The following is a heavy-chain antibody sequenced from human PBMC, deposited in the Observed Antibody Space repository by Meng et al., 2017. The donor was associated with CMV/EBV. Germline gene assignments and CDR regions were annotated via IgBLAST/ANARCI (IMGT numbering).Heavy chain of an antibody. D-gene: IGHD3-3*01. CDR3: ARVGEGYDFWSGYYTGNGFDP. J-gene: IGHJ5*02. CDR1: GYSISSGYY. Sequence: GSLRLSCTVSGYSISSGYYSGWVRQPPGNGLGWIVSIYNSVGTYSNPPLKSRVTISVDTSKTQFSMKMSSLTAAVTPVYYCARVGEGYDFWSGYYTGNGFDPWGQGTLVTVSS. V-gene: IGHV4-38-2*02. CDR2: IYNSVGT.